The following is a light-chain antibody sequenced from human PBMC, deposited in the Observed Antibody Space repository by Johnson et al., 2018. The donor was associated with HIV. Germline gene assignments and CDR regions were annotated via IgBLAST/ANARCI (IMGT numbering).Light chain of an antibody. Sequence: QSVLTQPPSVSAAPGQKVTISCSGSSSNIGNNYVSWYQQLPGTAPKLLIYENNKRPSGIPDRFSGSKSGTSATLGITGLQTGDEADYYCGTWDSSLSADGFGTGTKVTGL. J-gene: IGLJ1*01. CDR1: SSNIGNNY. V-gene: IGLV1-51*02. CDR2: ENN. CDR3: GTWDSSLSADG.